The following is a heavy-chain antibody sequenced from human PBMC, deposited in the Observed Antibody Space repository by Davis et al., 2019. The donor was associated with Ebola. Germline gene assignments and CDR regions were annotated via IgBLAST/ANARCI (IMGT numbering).Heavy chain of an antibody. Sequence: GESLKISCAASGFTFSGSAMRWVRQASGKGLEWVGRIRSKANSYATAYAASVKGRFTISRDDSKNTAYLQMNSLKTEDTAVYYCTTSLPYGDYADYWGQGTLVTVSS. CDR3: TTSLPYGDYADY. D-gene: IGHD4-17*01. CDR2: IRSKANSYAT. V-gene: IGHV3-73*01. J-gene: IGHJ4*02. CDR1: GFTFSGSA.